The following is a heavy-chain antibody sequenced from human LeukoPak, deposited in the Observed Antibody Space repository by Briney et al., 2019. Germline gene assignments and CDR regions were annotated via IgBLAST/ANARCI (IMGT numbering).Heavy chain of an antibody. Sequence: PSATLSLNGTFSGRSISIYYWSWIRQPAGNGLDWIGYIYYSGSTDYNPSLKSRVTISVDTSKNKFSLKLTSVTAADTAVYYCARSTGAMIASRVWFDPWGQGTLVTVSS. CDR1: GRSISIYY. D-gene: IGHD3-22*01. J-gene: IGHJ5*02. CDR3: ARSTGAMIASRVWFDP. V-gene: IGHV4-59*01. CDR2: IYYSGST.